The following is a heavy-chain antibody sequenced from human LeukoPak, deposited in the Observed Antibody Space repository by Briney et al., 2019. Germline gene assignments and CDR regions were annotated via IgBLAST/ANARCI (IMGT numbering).Heavy chain of an antibody. CDR1: GFTFNVYS. CDR3: ARASQYSGSYYVDYYYYYMDV. D-gene: IGHD1-26*01. V-gene: IGHV3-21*05. J-gene: IGHJ6*03. CDR2: ISSSLDSNI. Sequence: GGSLRLSCAASGFTFNVYSMNWVRQAPGKGLEWVSFISSSLDSNIYYADSVKGRFTISRDNAKNSLYLQMNSLRAEDTAVYYCARASQYSGSYYVDYYYYYMDVWGKGTTVTVSS.